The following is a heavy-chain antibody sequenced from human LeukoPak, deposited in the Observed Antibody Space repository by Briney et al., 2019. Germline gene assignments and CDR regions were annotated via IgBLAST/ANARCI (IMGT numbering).Heavy chain of an antibody. CDR1: GGSISSGDYY. CDR2: IYYSGST. D-gene: IGHD3-22*01. J-gene: IGHJ4*02. Sequence: SETLSLTCTVSGGSISSGDYYWSWIRQPPGKGLEWIGYIYYSGSTNYNPSLKSRVTISVDTSKNQFSLKLSSVTAADTAVYYCARAQYYYDSSGYHVYFDYWGQGTLVTVSS. V-gene: IGHV4-61*08. CDR3: ARAQYYYDSSGYHVYFDY.